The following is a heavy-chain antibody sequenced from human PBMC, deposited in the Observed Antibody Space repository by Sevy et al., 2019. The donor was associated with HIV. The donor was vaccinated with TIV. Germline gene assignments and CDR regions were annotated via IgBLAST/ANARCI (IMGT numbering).Heavy chain of an antibody. J-gene: IGHJ6*02. Sequence: ASVKVSCKASGYTFTSYGISWVRQAPGQGLEWMGWISAYNGNTNYAQKLQGRVTMTTDTSTSTAYMELRSLRSDDTAVYYCARDMDRQWLVYAAHYYGMDVWGQGTTVTVSS. CDR1: GYTFTSYG. CDR3: ARDMDRQWLVYAAHYYGMDV. V-gene: IGHV1-18*04. CDR2: ISAYNGNT. D-gene: IGHD6-19*01.